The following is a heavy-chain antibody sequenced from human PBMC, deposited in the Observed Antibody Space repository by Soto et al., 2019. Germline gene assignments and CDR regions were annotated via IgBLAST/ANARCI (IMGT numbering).Heavy chain of an antibody. J-gene: IGHJ4*02. Sequence: SETLSLTCPVSGGSISRGDYYLSWVRQPPGKGLEWIGYIYYSGSTYYNPSLKSRVTISVDTSKNQFSLKLSSVTAADTAVYYCASSGIAAAGRGFDYWGQGTLVTVSS. D-gene: IGHD6-13*01. CDR3: ASSGIAAAGRGFDY. V-gene: IGHV4-30-4*01. CDR2: IYYSGST. CDR1: GGSISRGDYY.